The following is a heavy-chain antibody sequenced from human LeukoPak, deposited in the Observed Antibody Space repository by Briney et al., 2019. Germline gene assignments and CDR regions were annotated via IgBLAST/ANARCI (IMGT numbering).Heavy chain of an antibody. D-gene: IGHD4-23*01. CDR3: ARQDTVVKRAFDI. V-gene: IGHV5-51*01. J-gene: IGHJ3*02. CDR2: IYPGDSDT. CDR1: GYSFTSYW. Sequence: GESLKISCKGSGYSFTSYWIGWVRQMPGKGLEWMGIIYPGDSDTRYSPSFQGQVTISADKSISTAYLQWSSLEASDTAMYYCARQDTVVKRAFDIWGQGTMVTVSS.